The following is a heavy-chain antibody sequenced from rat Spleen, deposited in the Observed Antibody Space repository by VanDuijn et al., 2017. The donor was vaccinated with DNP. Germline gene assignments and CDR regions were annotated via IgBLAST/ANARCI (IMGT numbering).Heavy chain of an antibody. V-gene: IGHV5-17*01. CDR1: GFTFSDYG. J-gene: IGHJ2*01. Sequence: EVQLVESGGGLVQPGRSLKFSCAASGFTFSDYGMAWVRQAPKKGLEWVEYISNDGGSTYYRDSVKGRFTISRDNAKRILFLEMDSLRSADTATYYCATGWVFDYWGQGVMVTVSS. CDR2: ISNDGGST. CDR3: ATGWVFDY. D-gene: IGHD1-11*01.